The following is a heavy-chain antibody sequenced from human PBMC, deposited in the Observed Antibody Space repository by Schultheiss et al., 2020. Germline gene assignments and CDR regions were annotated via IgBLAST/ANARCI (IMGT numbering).Heavy chain of an antibody. CDR2: INHSGST. D-gene: IGHD3-10*01. V-gene: IGHV4-59*08. J-gene: IGHJ5*02. CDR1: GGSISSYY. CDR3: ARLGYGSGSYGWFDP. Sequence: SATLSLTCTVSGGSISSYYWSWIRQPPGKGLEWIGEINHSGSTNYNPSLKSRVTISVDTSKSQFSLKLSSVTAADTAVYYCARLGYGSGSYGWFDPWGQGTLVTVSS.